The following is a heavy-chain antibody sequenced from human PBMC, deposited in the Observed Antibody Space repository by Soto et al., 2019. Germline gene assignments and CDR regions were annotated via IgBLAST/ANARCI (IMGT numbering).Heavy chain of an antibody. CDR3: ARHARDYYGSGGYYYGMDV. CDR2: IYYSGST. V-gene: IGHV4-30-4*01. CDR1: GGSISSGDYY. J-gene: IGHJ6*02. D-gene: IGHD3-10*01. Sequence: SETLSLTCTVSGGSISSGDYYWSWIRQPPGKGLEWIGYIYYSGSTYYNPSLKSRVTISVDTSKNQFSLKLSSVTAADTAVYYCARHARDYYGSGGYYYGMDVWGQGTTVTVSS.